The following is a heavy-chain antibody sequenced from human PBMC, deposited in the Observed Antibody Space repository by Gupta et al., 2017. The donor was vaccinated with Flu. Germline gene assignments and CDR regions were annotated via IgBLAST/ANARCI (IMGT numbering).Heavy chain of an antibody. D-gene: IGHD6-13*01. CDR3: ARDFSNAFYYMDV. Sequence: FWMTWVRQAPGKGLEWVANIQQDGSEKYYVDSVKGRFTISRDNAKNSLYLQLNSLRAEDTALYYCARDFSNAFYYMDVWGKGTPVTVPS. CDR2: IQQDGSEK. CDR1: FW. V-gene: IGHV3-7*01. J-gene: IGHJ6*03.